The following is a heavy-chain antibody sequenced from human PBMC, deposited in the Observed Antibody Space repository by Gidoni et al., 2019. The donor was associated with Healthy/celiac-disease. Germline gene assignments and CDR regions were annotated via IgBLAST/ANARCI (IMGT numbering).Heavy chain of an antibody. J-gene: IGHJ4*02. CDR2: IYYSGST. D-gene: IGHD5-18*01. Sequence: QLQLQESGPGLVKPSQTLSLTPPVSGASISSSSYYLGWIRQPPGKGLEWIGSIYYSGSTYYNPSLKSRVTISVDTSKNQFSLKLSSVTAADTAVYYCARELQVDTAMVLGSVRYYFDYWGQGTLVTVSS. CDR1: GASISSSSYY. CDR3: ARELQVDTAMVLGSVRYYFDY. V-gene: IGHV4-39*01.